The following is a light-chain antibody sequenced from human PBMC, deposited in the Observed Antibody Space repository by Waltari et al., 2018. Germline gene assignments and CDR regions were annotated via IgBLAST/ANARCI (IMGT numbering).Light chain of an antibody. CDR3: QVWDSGSDHYV. CDR1: NIGSKN. Sequence: SYVLTQPPSVSVAPGQTARISCDGNNIGSKNVHWYQQKPGQAPVLVVYDDDDRPSGIPERFSGSNSGNTATLTISRVDAGDEADYYCQVWDSGSDHYVFGTVTKVTVL. V-gene: IGLV3-21*02. CDR2: DDD. J-gene: IGLJ1*01.